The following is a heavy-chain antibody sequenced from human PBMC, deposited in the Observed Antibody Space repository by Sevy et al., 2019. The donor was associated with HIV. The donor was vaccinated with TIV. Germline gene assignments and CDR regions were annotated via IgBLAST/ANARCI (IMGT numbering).Heavy chain of an antibody. Sequence: GGSLRLSCAASGFTFSSYEMNWVRQAPGKGLEWVSYISNSGTTISYSASVRGRFSISRDNARNSLYLQMNSLRAEDTAVYYCARDLPPSATTVARVDYWGQGTLVTVSS. V-gene: IGHV3-48*03. CDR3: ARDLPPSATTVARVDY. CDR2: ISNSGTTI. CDR1: GFTFSSYE. D-gene: IGHD4-17*01. J-gene: IGHJ4*02.